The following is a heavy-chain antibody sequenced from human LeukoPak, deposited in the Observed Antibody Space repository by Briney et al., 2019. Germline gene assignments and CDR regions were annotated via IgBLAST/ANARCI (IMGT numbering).Heavy chain of an antibody. J-gene: IGHJ6*03. V-gene: IGHV3-30*02. CDR1: GFTFSSYG. Sequence: GGSLRLSCAASGFTFSSYGMHWVRQAPGKGLEWVAFIRYEGSNKYYTDSVKGRFTISRDNSKNSLYLQMDSLRAEDTAVYYCAKGRGWGAVYYYYYMYVWGKGTTVTISS. CDR3: AKGRGWGAVYYYYYMYV. D-gene: IGHD3-16*01. CDR2: IRYEGSNK.